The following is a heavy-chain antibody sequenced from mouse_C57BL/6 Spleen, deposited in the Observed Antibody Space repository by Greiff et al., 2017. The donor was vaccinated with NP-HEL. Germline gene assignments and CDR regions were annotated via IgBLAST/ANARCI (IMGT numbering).Heavy chain of an antibody. V-gene: IGHV1-69*01. CDR3: ARSGEPGAMDY. CDR1: GYTFTSYW. Sequence: VQLQQPGAELVMPGASVKLSCKASGYTFTSYWMHWVKQRPGQGLEWIGEIDPSDSYTNYNQKFKGKSTLTVDKSSSTAYMQLSSLTSEDSAVYYCARSGEPGAMDYWGQGTSVTVSS. CDR2: IDPSDSYT. J-gene: IGHJ4*01. D-gene: IGHD3-2*02.